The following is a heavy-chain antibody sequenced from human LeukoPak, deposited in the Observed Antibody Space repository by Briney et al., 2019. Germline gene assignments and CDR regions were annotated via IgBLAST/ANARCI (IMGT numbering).Heavy chain of an antibody. D-gene: IGHD3-22*01. CDR1: GDSISNARYY. J-gene: IGHJ5*02. Sequence: PSETLSLTCTVSGDSISNARYYWAWIRQPLGKGLEYIAHVYYSGSTYYNPSLESRVTLSVDTSKNQFSLRLSSVSAADTAIYFWARDHVRFTLTRSPPITCFAPGARETL. CDR3: ARDHVRFTLTRSPPITCFAP. CDR2: VYYSGST. V-gene: IGHV4-39*07.